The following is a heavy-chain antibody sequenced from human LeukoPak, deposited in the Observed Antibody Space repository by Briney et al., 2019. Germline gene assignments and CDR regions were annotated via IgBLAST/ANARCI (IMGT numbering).Heavy chain of an antibody. V-gene: IGHV6-1*01. Sequence: SQTLSLTCAISGDSVSSNSAAWNWIRQSPSEGLEWLGRTYYRCKWYNDYAVSVKSRITINPDTSKNQFSLQLNSVTPEDTAVYYCARAGGRWLVTHYYYYGMDVWGKGTTVTVSS. CDR2: TYYRCKWYN. CDR1: GDSVSSNSAA. J-gene: IGHJ6*04. CDR3: ARAGGRWLVTHYYYYGMDV. D-gene: IGHD6-19*01.